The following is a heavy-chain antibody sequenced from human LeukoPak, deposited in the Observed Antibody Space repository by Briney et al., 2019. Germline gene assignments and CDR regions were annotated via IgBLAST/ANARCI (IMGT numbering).Heavy chain of an antibody. CDR3: ARAPPAGAFDI. V-gene: IGHV3-33*01. Sequence: PGGSLRLSCAASGFTFSSYGMHWVRQAPGKGLEWVAVIWYDGSNKYYADSVKGRFTISRDNSKNTLYLQMNSLRAEDTAVYYCARAPPAGAFDIWGQGTMVTVSS. D-gene: IGHD2-2*01. CDR1: GFTFSSYG. J-gene: IGHJ3*02. CDR2: IWYDGSNK.